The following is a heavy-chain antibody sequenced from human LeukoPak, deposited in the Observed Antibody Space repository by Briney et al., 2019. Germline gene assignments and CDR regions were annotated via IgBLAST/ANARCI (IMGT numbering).Heavy chain of an antibody. J-gene: IGHJ6*03. CDR1: GFTFSSYS. CDR3: ARDPYSGYYGAYYYYYMDL. Sequence: GGSLRLSCAASGFTFSSYSMNWVREAPGKGLEWVSSISSSSSYIYYADSVKGRFTISRDNAKNSLFLKMNGLRVEDTAVYYCARDPYSGYYGAYYYYYMDLWGTGTTVTISS. V-gene: IGHV3-21*01. D-gene: IGHD5-12*01. CDR2: ISSSSSYI.